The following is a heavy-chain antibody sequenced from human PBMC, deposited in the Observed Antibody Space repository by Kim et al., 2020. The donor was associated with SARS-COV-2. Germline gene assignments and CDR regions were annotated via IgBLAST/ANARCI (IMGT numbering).Heavy chain of an antibody. Sequence: SETLSLTCVVSGASISSSSCWSWVRQPPGKGLEWIGEVDHSGTTSYNVSLKSRVTISVDKSKNQFSLRLNSVSAADTAVYYCARGVSSAWTLRAWSDPWGQGTLVTVSP. CDR1: GASISSSSC. D-gene: IGHD3-22*01. CDR2: VDHSGTT. CDR3: ARGVSSAWTLRAWSDP. V-gene: IGHV4-4*02. J-gene: IGHJ5*02.